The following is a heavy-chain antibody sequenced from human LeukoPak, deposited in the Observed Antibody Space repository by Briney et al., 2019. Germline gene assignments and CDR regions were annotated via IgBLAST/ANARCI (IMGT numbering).Heavy chain of an antibody. CDR1: GGSISSYY. CDR3: ARESDIVVVPAAQTP. J-gene: IGHJ5*02. D-gene: IGHD2-2*01. V-gene: IGHV4-4*07. Sequence: SETLSLTCTVSGGSISSYYWSWIRQPAGKGLEWIGRIYTSGSTNYNPSLKSRVTMSVDTSKNQFSLKLSSVTAADTAVYYCARESDIVVVPAAQTPWGQGTLVTVSS. CDR2: IYTSGST.